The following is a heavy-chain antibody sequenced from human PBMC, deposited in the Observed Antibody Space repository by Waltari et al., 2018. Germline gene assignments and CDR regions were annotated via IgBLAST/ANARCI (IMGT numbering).Heavy chain of an antibody. Sequence: QVQLEQSGAEVKKPGSSVKVSCKASGGTFSSYAISWVRQAPGQGLEWMGGIIPSFGTATYAQKFQGRVTITADESTSTAYMELSSLRSEDTAVYYCAKRDYYDSSGSIDYWGQGTLVTVSS. V-gene: IGHV1-69*01. CDR3: AKRDYYDSSGSIDY. CDR2: IIPSFGTA. J-gene: IGHJ4*02. CDR1: GGTFSSYA. D-gene: IGHD3-22*01.